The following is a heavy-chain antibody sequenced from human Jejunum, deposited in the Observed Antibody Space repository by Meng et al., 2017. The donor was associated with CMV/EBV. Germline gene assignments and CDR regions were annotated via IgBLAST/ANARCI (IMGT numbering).Heavy chain of an antibody. J-gene: IGHJ4*02. CDR1: GFTFDAYG. Sequence: CAVSGFTFDAYGMSWVRQGPGKGLEWVSGINGNGGSTAYGDSVEGRFTISRDNAKNSLYLQMNSLRADDTAFYYCARDRNWIFDYWGRGTLVTVSS. CDR3: ARDRNWIFDY. CDR2: INGNGGST. D-gene: IGHD1-1*01. V-gene: IGHV3-20*04.